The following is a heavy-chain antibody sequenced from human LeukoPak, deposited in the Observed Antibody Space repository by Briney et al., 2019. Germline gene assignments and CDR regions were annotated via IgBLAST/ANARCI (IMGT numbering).Heavy chain of an antibody. CDR3: VRSPFRSGGY. Sequence: SGPTLVQPTQTLTLTCTFSGFSLPTSEVGVGWIRQPPGKALEWLALIYWDDDKRYSPSLKNRLTITKDTSQNQGVLTVTNMDPVDTATYYCVRSPFRSGGYWGQGTLVTVSS. CDR1: GFSLPTSEVG. V-gene: IGHV2-5*02. CDR2: IYWDDDK. D-gene: IGHD2/OR15-2a*01. J-gene: IGHJ4*02.